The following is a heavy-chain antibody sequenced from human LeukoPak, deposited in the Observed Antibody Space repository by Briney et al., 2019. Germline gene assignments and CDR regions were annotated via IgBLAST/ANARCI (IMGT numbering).Heavy chain of an antibody. D-gene: IGHD2-8*01. CDR1: GGSITSTNW. CDR3: STENGAFSPFGY. V-gene: IGHV4-4*02. J-gene: IGHJ4*02. Sequence: PSGTLFLTCGVSGGSITSTNWWSWVRQPPGQGLEWIGEVSLSGLTNYNPSLSSRVIMALNTSKNHLSLNLTASATAVTALYYCSTENGAFSPFGYWGQGTLVTVPS. CDR2: VSLSGLT.